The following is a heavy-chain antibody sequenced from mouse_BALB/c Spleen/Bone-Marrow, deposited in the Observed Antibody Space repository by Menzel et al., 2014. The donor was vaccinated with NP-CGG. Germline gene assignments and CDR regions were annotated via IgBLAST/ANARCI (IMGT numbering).Heavy chain of an antibody. D-gene: IGHD4-1*01. CDR1: GYSFSNNW. Sequence: VQLQQSGPVLARPGASVKMSCKASGYSFSNNWMHWVKQRPGQGLEWIGAIYPGNSDTSYNQKFKGKAKLTAVTSASTAYMELSSLTNEDSAVYYCTRSGYYYAMDYWGQGTSVTVSS. CDR3: TRSGYYYAMDY. V-gene: IGHV1-5*01. J-gene: IGHJ4*01. CDR2: IYPGNSDT.